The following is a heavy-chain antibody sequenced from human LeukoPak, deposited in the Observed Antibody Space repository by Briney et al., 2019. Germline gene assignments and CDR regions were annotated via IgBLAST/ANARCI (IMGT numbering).Heavy chain of an antibody. Sequence: GGSLRLSCAASGFTFSSYWMSWVRQAPGKGLEWVANIKQDGSEKYYVDSVKGRFTISRDNAKNSLYLQMNSLRAEDTAVYYCARDPHLIEDGLDYWGQGTLVTVSS. CDR3: ARDPHLIEDGLDY. V-gene: IGHV3-7*01. J-gene: IGHJ4*02. CDR1: GFTFSSYW. CDR2: IKQDGSEK. D-gene: IGHD2-21*01.